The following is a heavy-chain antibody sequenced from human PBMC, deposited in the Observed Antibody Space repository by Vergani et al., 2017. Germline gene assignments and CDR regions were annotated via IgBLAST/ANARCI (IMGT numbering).Heavy chain of an antibody. V-gene: IGHV3-23*01. D-gene: IGHD6-13*01. CDR3: AGRYSSSWLNDAFYV. J-gene: IGHJ3*01. CDR2: ISGSGSSK. Sequence: EVHLLESGGGLIQPGGSLRISCAASGFTFDNYAMTWVRQAPGKGLQWVSGISGSGSSKFYEDSLKGRVTISRDNSKNTVFLQMHSLRAEDTAIYYCAGRYSSSWLNDAFYVWGQGTMVTVSS. CDR1: GFTFDNYA.